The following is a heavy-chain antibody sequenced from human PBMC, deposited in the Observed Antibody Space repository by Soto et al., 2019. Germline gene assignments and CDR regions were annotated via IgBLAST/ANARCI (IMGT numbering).Heavy chain of an antibody. CDR3: ARDDQGGYWFDP. D-gene: IGHD2-2*01. Sequence: QVQLVQSGAEVKKPGSSVKVSCKASGGIFSSSGVSWVRQAPGQGLEWMGGIIPIFDTTNYSQKFQGRVTITADESTGTAYVEVSSLRSEDTAVYYCARDDQGGYWFDPWGQGTLVTVSS. V-gene: IGHV1-69*01. CDR2: IIPIFDTT. J-gene: IGHJ5*02. CDR1: GGIFSSSG.